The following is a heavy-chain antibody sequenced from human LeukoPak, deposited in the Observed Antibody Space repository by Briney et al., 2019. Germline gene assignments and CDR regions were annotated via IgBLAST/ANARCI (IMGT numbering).Heavy chain of an antibody. Sequence: GGSLRLSCAASGFTFSSYAMSWVRQAPGKGLEWVSAISGSGGTTYYADSVKGRFTISSDNSKNTLYLQMNSLTAEDTAVYYCAKGLDGSGSTHWGQGTLVTVSS. CDR1: GFTFSSYA. J-gene: IGHJ4*02. V-gene: IGHV3-23*01. CDR3: AKGLDGSGSTH. D-gene: IGHD3-10*01. CDR2: ISGSGGTT.